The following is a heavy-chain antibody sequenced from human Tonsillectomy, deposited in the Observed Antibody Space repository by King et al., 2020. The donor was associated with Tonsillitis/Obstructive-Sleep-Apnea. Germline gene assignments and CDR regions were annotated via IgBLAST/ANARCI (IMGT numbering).Heavy chain of an antibody. V-gene: IGHV5-51*01. D-gene: IGHD6-19*01. J-gene: IGHJ6*02. CDR1: GYSFTNYW. Sequence: VQLVESGAEVKKPGESLKISCKGSGYSFTNYWIGWVRQMPGKGLEWMGIVYPYDSDTRYSPSFQGQVTVSADTSISTAYLQWSSLKASDTAIYYCAGRISVPGTPYYYYGLDVWGQGTTVTVSS. CDR2: VYPYDSDT. CDR3: AGRISVPGTPYYYYGLDV.